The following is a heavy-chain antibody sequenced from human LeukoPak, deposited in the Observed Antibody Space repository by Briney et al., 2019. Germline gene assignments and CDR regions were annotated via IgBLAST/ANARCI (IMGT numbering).Heavy chain of an antibody. CDR2: INHSGST. CDR3: ARGVKDYYGYYYMDV. V-gene: IGHV4-34*01. D-gene: IGHD3-10*01. CDR1: GGAFSGYY. Sequence: SETRSLTCAVYGGAFSGYYWSWIRQPPGKGLEWIGEINHSGSTNYNPSLKSRVTISVDTSKNQFSLKLSSVTAADTAVYYCARGVKDYYGYYYMDVWGKGTTVTVSS. J-gene: IGHJ6*03.